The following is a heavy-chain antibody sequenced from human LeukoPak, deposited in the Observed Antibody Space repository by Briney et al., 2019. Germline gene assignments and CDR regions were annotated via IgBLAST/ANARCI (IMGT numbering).Heavy chain of an antibody. Sequence: PSETLSLTCTVSGGSISSGSYYWSWIRQPAGKGLEWIGRIYTSGSTNYNPSLKSRVTISVDTSKNQFPLKLSSVTAADTAVYYCARDSPTYDSSGYPNGDLDYWGQGTLVTVSS. CDR2: IYTSGST. J-gene: IGHJ4*02. V-gene: IGHV4-61*02. CDR1: GGSISSGSYY. D-gene: IGHD3-22*01. CDR3: ARDSPTYDSSGYPNGDLDY.